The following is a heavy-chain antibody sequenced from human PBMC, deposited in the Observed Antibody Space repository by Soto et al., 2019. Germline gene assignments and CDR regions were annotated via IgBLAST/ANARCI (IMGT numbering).Heavy chain of an antibody. D-gene: IGHD2-21*02. CDR1: GDSISSSNW. CDR2: IYQSGST. CDR3: ARDNCGGDCYSGAYYYYGMDV. Sequence: SETLSLTCAVSGDSISSSNWWTWVRQPPGKGLEWIGEIYQSGSTNYNPSLKSRVTISVDTSKNQFSLKLSFVTAADTAVYYCARDNCGGDCYSGAYYYYGMDVWGQGTTVTVSS. J-gene: IGHJ6*02. V-gene: IGHV4-4*02.